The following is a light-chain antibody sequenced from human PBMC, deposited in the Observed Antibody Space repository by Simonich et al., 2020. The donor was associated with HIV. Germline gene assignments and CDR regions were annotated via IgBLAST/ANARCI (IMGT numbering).Light chain of an antibody. J-gene: IGKJ2*01. CDR2: WAS. Sequence: DIVLTQSPDSLAVSLGERATINCESSQSVLYSSNNKTYLAWYQQKQGQPPKLLIYWASTRESGVPDRVSGSGSGTDFTLTISSLQAEDVAVYYCQQYYSTPYTFGQGTKLEIK. CDR3: QQYYSTPYT. V-gene: IGKV4-1*01. CDR1: QSVLYSSNNKTY.